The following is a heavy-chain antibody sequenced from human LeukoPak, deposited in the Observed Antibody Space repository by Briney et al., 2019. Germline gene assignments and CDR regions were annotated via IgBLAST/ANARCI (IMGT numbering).Heavy chain of an antibody. J-gene: IGHJ3*02. V-gene: IGHV1-24*01. D-gene: IGHD5-12*01. CDR2: FDPEDGET. Sequence: GASVKVSCKVSGYTLTELSMHWVRQAPGKGLEWMGGFDPEDGETIYAQKFQGRVTMTEDTSTDTAYMELSSLRSEDTAVYYCATVLGDGGYRGAFDIWGQGTMVTVSS. CDR3: ATVLGDGGYRGAFDI. CDR1: GYTLTELS.